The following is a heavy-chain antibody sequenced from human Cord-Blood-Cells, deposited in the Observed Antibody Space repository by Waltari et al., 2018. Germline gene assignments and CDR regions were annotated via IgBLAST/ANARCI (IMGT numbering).Heavy chain of an antibody. CDR3: ARPLGYCSSTSCYDAFDI. CDR1: GYTFTGYY. CDR2: INPNSGGT. D-gene: IGHD2-2*01. Sequence: QVQLVQSGAEVKKPGASVKVSCKASGYTFTGYYMHWVRTAPGQGLEWMGWINPNSGGTNYAQKFQGRVTMTRDTSISTAYMELSRLRSDDTAVYYCARPLGYCSSTSCYDAFDIWGQGTMVTVSS. J-gene: IGHJ3*02. V-gene: IGHV1-2*02.